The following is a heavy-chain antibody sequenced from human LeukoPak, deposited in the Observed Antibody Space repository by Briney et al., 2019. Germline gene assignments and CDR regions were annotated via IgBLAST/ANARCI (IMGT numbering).Heavy chain of an antibody. D-gene: IGHD3-22*01. CDR3: AXXXXXXXDSSGYPPGSYFDY. CDR2: INHSGST. CDR1: GGSFSGYY. V-gene: IGHV4-34*01. J-gene: IGHJ4*02. Sequence: KPSETLSLTCAVYGGSFSGYYWSWIRQPPGKGLEWIGEINHSGSTNYNPSLKSRVTISVDTSKNQFSLKLSSVTAADTAVYYCAXXXXXXXDSSGYPPGSYFDYWGQGTLVTVSS.